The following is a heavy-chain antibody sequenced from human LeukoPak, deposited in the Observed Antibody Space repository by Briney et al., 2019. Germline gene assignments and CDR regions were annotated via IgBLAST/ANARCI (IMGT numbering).Heavy chain of an antibody. CDR2: INAYNGNT. J-gene: IGHJ4*02. V-gene: IGHV1-18*01. CDR3: ARRQGTTLNFDY. Sequence: ASVKVSFKASGYTFSSYGFSWVRQAPGQGLEWMGWINAYNGNTNYAQNLQGRVTMTTDTSTRTAYMELRSLRSDDTAVYYCARRQGTTLNFDYWGQGTLVTVSS. D-gene: IGHD1-1*01. CDR1: GYTFSSYG.